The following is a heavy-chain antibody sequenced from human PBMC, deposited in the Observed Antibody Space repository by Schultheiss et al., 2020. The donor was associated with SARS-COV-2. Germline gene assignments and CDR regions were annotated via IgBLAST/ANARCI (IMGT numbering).Heavy chain of an antibody. CDR2: IYYSENT. D-gene: IGHD4-17*01. Sequence: SQTLSLTCTVSGGSVSSGSYYWSWIRQHPGKGLEWIGYIYYSENTYYNPSLLSRVTISVDTSKNQFSLKLSSVTAADTAVYYCARGLGAVTTENDGVDVWGQGTTVTVSS. CDR3: ARGLGAVTTENDGVDV. J-gene: IGHJ6*02. CDR1: GGSVSSGSYY. V-gene: IGHV4-31*03.